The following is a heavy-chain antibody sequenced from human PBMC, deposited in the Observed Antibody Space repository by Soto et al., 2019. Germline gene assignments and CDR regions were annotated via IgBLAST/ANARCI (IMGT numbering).Heavy chain of an antibody. CDR1: GFTFSSYA. CDR3: AKGTYRDYVYWDHAFDI. J-gene: IGHJ3*02. Sequence: GGSLRLSCAASGFTFSSYAMSWVRQAPGKWLEWVSAISGSGGRTYYADSVKGRSTFSRDNSKKKVYLQMNSLRAEDTAVYFCAKGTYRDYVYWDHAFDIWGQGTMVTVSS. D-gene: IGHD4-17*01. CDR2: ISGSGGRT. V-gene: IGHV3-23*01.